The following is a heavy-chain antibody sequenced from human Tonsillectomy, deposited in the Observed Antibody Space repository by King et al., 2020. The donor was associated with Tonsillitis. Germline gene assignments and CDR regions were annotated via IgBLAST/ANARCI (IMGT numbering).Heavy chain of an antibody. CDR3: ARASSDYYNGMDV. J-gene: IGHJ6*02. V-gene: IGHV1-3*01. Sequence: VQLVQSGAEVKKPGASVKVSCKASGYTFPRYTMYWVRQAPGQGLEWMGWINAGNGDIKYSQKFQGRVTITRDTSATTGYMELSNLRSEDTAVYFCARASSDYYNGMDVWGQGTTVTVSS. CDR2: INAGNGDI. CDR1: GYTFPRYT.